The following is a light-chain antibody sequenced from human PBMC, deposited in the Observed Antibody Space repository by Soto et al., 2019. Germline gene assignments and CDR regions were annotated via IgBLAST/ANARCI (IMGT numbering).Light chain of an antibody. CDR3: VLYMGTGTSV. Sequence: QTVVTQDPSFSVSPGRTVTLTCGLSSGSVSTSYYPSWYQLTPGQAPRTLIYSTNTRSSGVPNRFSGSILENKAALTITGAQADDESDYYCVLYMGTGTSVFGGGTKVTVL. V-gene: IGLV8-61*01. CDR2: STN. CDR1: SGSVSTSYY. J-gene: IGLJ3*02.